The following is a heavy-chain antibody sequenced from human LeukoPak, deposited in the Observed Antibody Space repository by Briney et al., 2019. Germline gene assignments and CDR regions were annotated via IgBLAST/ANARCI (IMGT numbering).Heavy chain of an antibody. CDR1: GYTFTGYY. CDR3: AREGEYCSSTSCYGWFDP. J-gene: IGHJ5*02. CDR2: INPNSGGT. V-gene: IGHV1-2*02. Sequence: ASVKVSCKASGYTFTGYYVHWVRQAPGQGLEWMGWINPNSGGTNYAQKFLGRVTMTRDTSISTAYMELSRLRSDDTAVYYCAREGEYCSSTSCYGWFDPWGQGTLVTVSS. D-gene: IGHD2-2*01.